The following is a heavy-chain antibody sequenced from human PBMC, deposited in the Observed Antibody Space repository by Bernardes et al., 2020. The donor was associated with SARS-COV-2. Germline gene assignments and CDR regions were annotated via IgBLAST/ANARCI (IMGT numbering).Heavy chain of an antibody. V-gene: IGHV3-7*01. CDR2: IKQDGSDT. J-gene: IGHJ4*02. D-gene: IGHD1-1*01. Sequence: GWSLRLSCAASGFTFSSYWMSWVRQSPGKGLEWLANIKQDGSDTNYVDAVKGRFTISRDNAKNSLYLQINSLRAEDTAVYYCARFSRTTERYWGQGTLVTVAS. CDR1: GFTFSSYW. CDR3: ARFSRTTERY.